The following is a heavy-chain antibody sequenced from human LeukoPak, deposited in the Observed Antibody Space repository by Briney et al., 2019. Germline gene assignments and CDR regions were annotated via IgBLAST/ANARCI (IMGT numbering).Heavy chain of an antibody. CDR3: ARDLGVAYCGGDCYPHFDY. V-gene: IGHV3-21*01. Sequence: GPLRLSCAASGFTFSSYSMNWVRQAPGKGLEWVSSISSSSSYIYYADSVKGRFTISRDNAKNSLYLQMNSLRAEDTAVYYCARDLGVAYCGGDCYPHFDYWGQGTLVTVSS. D-gene: IGHD2-21*02. CDR2: ISSSSSYI. CDR1: GFTFSSYS. J-gene: IGHJ4*02.